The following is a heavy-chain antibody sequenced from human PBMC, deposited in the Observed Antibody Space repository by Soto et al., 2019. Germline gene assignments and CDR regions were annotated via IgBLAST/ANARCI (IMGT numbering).Heavy chain of an antibody. J-gene: IGHJ4*02. Sequence: GGSLRLSCVASGFTFSSYSMNWVRQAPGKGLEWVSAISGSGGSTYSADSVKGRFTISRDNAKNTLYLQMNSLRAEDTALYYCTRDIGWQGAYWGPGTLGTVSS. CDR3: TRDIGWQGAY. V-gene: IGHV3-21*01. D-gene: IGHD2-15*01. CDR1: GFTFSSYS. CDR2: ISGSGGST.